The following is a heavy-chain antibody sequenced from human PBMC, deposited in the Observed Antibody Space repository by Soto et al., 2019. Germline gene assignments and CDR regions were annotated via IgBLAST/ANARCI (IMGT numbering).Heavy chain of an antibody. CDR1: GYTFTGYY. V-gene: IGHV1-2*02. J-gene: IGHJ4*02. CDR2: INPNSGGT. CDR3: ARDPLTPPRPYYYGSGSYYGALDY. Sequence: QVQLVQSGAEVKKPGASVKVSCKASGYTFTGYYMHWVRQAPGQGLEWMGWINPNSGGTNYAQKVQGRVTMTRDTSSSTAYMELSRLRSDDTAVYSCARDPLTPPRPYYYGSGSYYGALDYWGQGTLVTVSS. D-gene: IGHD3-10*01.